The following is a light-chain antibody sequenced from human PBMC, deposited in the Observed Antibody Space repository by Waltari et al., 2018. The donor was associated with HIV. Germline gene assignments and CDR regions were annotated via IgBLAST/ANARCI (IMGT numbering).Light chain of an antibody. J-gene: IGLJ1*01. CDR1: RSDIGAYNY. V-gene: IGLV2-14*01. CDR3: SSYTTSNTYV. CDR2: RVK. Sequence: QSALAQPASVSGSPGQSITFSCTGTRSDIGAYNYVSWYQKHPDKAPKVIIYRVKSRPSGVSDRFSGSKSGNTASLTISGRQAEDEADYYCSSYTTSNTYVFGRGTTVSVL.